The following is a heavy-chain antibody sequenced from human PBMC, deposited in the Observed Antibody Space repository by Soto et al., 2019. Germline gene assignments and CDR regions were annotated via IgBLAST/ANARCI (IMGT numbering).Heavy chain of an antibody. Sequence: EVQLVESGGGLVKPGGSLRLSCAASGFTFSSYSMNWVRQAPGKGLEWVSSISSSSSYIYYADSVKGRFTTSRDNAKNPLYLQMNSLRAEDTAVYYCARDQPGYSYGYGLGYWGQGTLVTVSS. V-gene: IGHV3-21*01. D-gene: IGHD5-18*01. CDR3: ARDQPGYSYGYGLGY. CDR1: GFTFSSYS. CDR2: ISSSSSYI. J-gene: IGHJ4*02.